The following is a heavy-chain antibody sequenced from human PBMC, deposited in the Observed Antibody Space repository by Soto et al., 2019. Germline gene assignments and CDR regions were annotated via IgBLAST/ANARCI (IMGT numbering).Heavy chain of an antibody. Sequence: PSGRLELACTVCRGSLGIWADDGCWIRRAPGKGLEWIGGINSSGSTFSNPSLKSRVTLSVDTSKNQFSLKLTSVTAADTALYYCSRRAPEGFDPWGQGTLVTVSS. V-gene: IGHV4-39*01. CDR2: INSSGST. J-gene: IGHJ5*02. CDR1: RGSLGIWADD. CDR3: SRRAPEGFDP.